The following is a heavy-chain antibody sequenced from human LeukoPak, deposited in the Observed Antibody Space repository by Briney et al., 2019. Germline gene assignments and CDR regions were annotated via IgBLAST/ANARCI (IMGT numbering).Heavy chain of an antibody. V-gene: IGHV3-74*01. CDR1: VFPFSSYW. Sequence: GSLRLSCASSVFPFSSYWMHWVRQAPGKGLVWVSRINSDGSSTSYADSVKGRFTISSDNAMNTLYLQMNSLRAEDTAVYYCAMVRGYYYHGLDVWGQGTTVTVSS. D-gene: IGHD3-10*01. CDR2: INSDGSST. CDR3: AMVRGYYYHGLDV. J-gene: IGHJ6*02.